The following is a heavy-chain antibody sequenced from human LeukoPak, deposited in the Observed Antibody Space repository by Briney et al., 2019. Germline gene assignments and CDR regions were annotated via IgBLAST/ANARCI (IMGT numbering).Heavy chain of an antibody. D-gene: IGHD4-17*01. J-gene: IGHJ6*02. CDR2: IYYSGST. CDR3: ASRPTWYGDNGMDV. V-gene: IGHV4-59*01. Sequence: SETLSLTCTVSGGSINSYYWNWIRQPPGKGLEWIGNIYYSGSTNYNPSLKSRVTISVDTSKNQFSLKLSSVTAAGTAVYYCASRPTWYGDNGMDVWGQGTTVTVSS. CDR1: GGSINSYY.